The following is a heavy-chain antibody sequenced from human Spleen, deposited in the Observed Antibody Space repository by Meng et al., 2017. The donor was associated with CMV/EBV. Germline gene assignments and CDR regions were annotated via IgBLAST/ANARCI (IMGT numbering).Heavy chain of an antibody. V-gene: IGHV3-49*04. CDR3: ARGLTVPGAKYYFDY. D-gene: IGHD2-2*01. CDR2: IRSKIYGGAA. J-gene: IGHJ4*02. Sequence: GGSLRLSCTPSGFTFRDYGISWVRQAPGKGLGWVSFIRSKIYGGAAEYAASVEGRFTVSRDDSNSIAYLQMNHLKIEDTAVYYCARGLTVPGAKYYFDYWGQGALVTVSS. CDR1: GFTFRDYG.